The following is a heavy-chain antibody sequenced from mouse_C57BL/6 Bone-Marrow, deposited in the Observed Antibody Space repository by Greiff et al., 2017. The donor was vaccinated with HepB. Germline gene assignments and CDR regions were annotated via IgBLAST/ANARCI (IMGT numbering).Heavy chain of an antibody. CDR3: ARDYGSRENYFDY. J-gene: IGHJ2*01. V-gene: IGHV1-81*01. Sequence: VKLQQSGAELARPGASVKLSCKASGYTFTSYGISWVKQRTGQGLEWIGEIYPRSGNTYYNEKFKGKATLTADKSSSTAYMELRSLTSEDSAVYFCARDYGSRENYFDYWGQGTTLTVSS. CDR1: GYTFTSYG. D-gene: IGHD1-1*01. CDR2: IYPRSGNT.